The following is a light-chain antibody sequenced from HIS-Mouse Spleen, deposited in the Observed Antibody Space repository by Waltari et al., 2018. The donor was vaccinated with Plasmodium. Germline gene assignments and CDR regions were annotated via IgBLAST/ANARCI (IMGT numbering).Light chain of an antibody. CDR2: GAS. Sequence: IVLTQSPGTLSLSPGGRATLSCRASQSVRSRYLAWYQQKPGQAPRLLIDGASSRATVIPDRFSGSGSGTDFTLTISRLEPEDFAVYYCQQYGSSPYTFGQGTKLEIK. CDR1: QSVRSRY. CDR3: QQYGSSPYT. V-gene: IGKV3-20*01. J-gene: IGKJ2*01.